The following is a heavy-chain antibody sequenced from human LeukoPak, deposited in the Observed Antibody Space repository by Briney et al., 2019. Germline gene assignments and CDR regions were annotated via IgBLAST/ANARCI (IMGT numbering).Heavy chain of an antibody. Sequence: GGSLRLSCSSSGFTFRDKWMSWVRQSQGKGLEWLGRIKSKRDGGATEYVESVIGRFIISRDDSKETLYLHMNSLKTDDTAMYFCTTDPRYWGQGTLVTVSS. CDR2: IKSKRDGGAT. CDR1: GFTFRDKW. J-gene: IGHJ4*02. CDR3: TTDPRY. V-gene: IGHV3-15*01.